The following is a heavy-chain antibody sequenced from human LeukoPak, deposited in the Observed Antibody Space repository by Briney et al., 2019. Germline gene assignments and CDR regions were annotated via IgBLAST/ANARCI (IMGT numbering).Heavy chain of an antibody. CDR1: GGSISISSYY. Sequence: SETLSLTCTVSGGSISISSYYWGWIRQPPGKGLEWIGSIYYSGSTYYIPSLKSRVTISVDTSKNQFSLKLSSVTAADTAVYYCARGGDCLSSYYYYYMDVWGKGTTVTVSS. D-gene: IGHD2-21*02. V-gene: IGHV4-39*07. J-gene: IGHJ6*03. CDR3: ARGGDCLSSYYYYYMDV. CDR2: IYYSGST.